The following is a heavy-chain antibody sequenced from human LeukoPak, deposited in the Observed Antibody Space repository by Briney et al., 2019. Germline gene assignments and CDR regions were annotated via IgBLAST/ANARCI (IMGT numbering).Heavy chain of an antibody. V-gene: IGHV4-34*01. D-gene: IGHD5-18*01. CDR1: GGPFSNYY. Sequence: PSETLSLTCAVCGGPFSNYYWTWIRQPPGKGLERIGEINYGGSPNYSPSLKSRVTISVDTSKSQFSLKLSSVTAADTAVYYCARGTAMVLRNNYYFDSWGQGTLVTVSS. CDR2: INYGGSP. CDR3: ARGTAMVLRNNYYFDS. J-gene: IGHJ4*02.